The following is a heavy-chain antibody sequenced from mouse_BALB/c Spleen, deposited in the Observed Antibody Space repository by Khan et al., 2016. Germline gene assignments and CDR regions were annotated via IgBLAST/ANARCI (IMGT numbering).Heavy chain of an antibody. CDR3: ARWRRLDY. CDR1: GYTFTSYW. V-gene: IGHV1-7*01. Sequence: QVQLKQSGAELAKPGASVKMSCKASGYTFTSYWMHWVKQRPGQGLEWIGYINPSTGYTEYNQKFKDKATLTADKSSSTAYMQLSSLTSEDSAVYYCARWRRLDYWGQGTTLTGSS. J-gene: IGHJ2*01. CDR2: INPSTGYT.